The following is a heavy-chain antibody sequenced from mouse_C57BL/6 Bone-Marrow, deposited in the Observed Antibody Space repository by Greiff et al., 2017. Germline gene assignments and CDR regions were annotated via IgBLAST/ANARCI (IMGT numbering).Heavy chain of an antibody. CDR2: IRSKSNNYAT. D-gene: IGHD1-1*01. Sequence: EVKLMESGGGLVQPKGSLKLSCAASGFSFNTYAMNWVRQAPGKGLEWVARIRSKSNNYATYYADSVKDRFTISRDDSESMLYLQMNNLKTEDTAMYYCVRLLNYGRKYWFAYWGQGTLVTVSA. V-gene: IGHV10-1*01. CDR3: VRLLNYGRKYWFAY. J-gene: IGHJ3*01. CDR1: GFSFNTYA.